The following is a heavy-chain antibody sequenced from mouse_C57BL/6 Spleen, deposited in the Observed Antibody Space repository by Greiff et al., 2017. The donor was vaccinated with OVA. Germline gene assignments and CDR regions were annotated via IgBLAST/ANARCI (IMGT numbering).Heavy chain of an antibody. CDR2: ISSGSSTI. J-gene: IGHJ2*01. Sequence: EVKLVESGGGSVKPGGSLKLSCAASGFTFSDYGMHWVRQAPEKGLEWVAYISSGSSTIYYADTVKGRFTISRDNAKNTLFLQMTSLRSEDTAMYYCARPEYDYDVYYFDYWGQGTTLTVSS. CDR1: GFTFSDYG. V-gene: IGHV5-17*01. CDR3: ARPEYDYDVYYFDY. D-gene: IGHD2-4*01.